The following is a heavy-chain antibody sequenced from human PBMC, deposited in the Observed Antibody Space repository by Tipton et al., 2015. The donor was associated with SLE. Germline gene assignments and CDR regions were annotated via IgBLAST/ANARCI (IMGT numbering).Heavy chain of an antibody. V-gene: IGHV4-59*01. D-gene: IGHD1-14*01. CDR1: GGSISSYY. J-gene: IGHJ2*01. Sequence: LSLTCTVSGGSISSYYWSWIRQPPGKGLEWIGYIYYSGSTNYNPSLKSRVTISVDTSKNQFSLRLSSVTAADTAVYYCAAQPVAGLWYFDLWGRGTLVTVSS. CDR2: IYYSGST. CDR3: AAQPVAGLWYFDL.